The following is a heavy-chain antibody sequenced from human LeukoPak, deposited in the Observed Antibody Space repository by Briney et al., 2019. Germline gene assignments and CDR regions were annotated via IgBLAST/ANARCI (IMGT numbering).Heavy chain of an antibody. CDR1: GGSFSGYY. V-gene: IGHV4-34*01. CDR2: INHSGST. J-gene: IGHJ3*02. CDR3: ARGRSLRLGAFDI. Sequence: SETLSLTCAVYGGSFSGYYWSWIRQPPGKGLEWIGEINHSGSTNYNPSLKSRVTISVDTSKNQFSLKLSSVTAADTAVYYCARGRSLRLGAFDIWGQGTMVTVSS. D-gene: IGHD3-16*01.